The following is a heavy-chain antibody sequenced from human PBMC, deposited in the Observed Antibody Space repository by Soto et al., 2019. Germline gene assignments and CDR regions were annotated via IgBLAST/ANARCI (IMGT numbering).Heavy chain of an antibody. CDR3: ARTTHRGYDILTSDAFDI. CDR1: GFTFSSYG. CDR2: IWYDGSNK. V-gene: IGHV3-33*01. D-gene: IGHD3-9*01. Sequence: QVQLVESGGGVVQPGRSLRLSCAASGFTFSSYGMHWVRQAPGKGLEWVAVIWYDGSNKYYADSVKGRFTISRDNSKNTLYLQMNSLRAEDTAVYYCARTTHRGYDILTSDAFDIWGQGTMVTVSS. J-gene: IGHJ3*02.